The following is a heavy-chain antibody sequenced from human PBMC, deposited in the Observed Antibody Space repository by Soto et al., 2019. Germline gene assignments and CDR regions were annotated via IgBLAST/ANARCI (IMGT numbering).Heavy chain of an antibody. CDR2: ISYDGSNK. Sequence: QVQLVESGGGVVQPGRSLRLSCAASGFTFSSYAMHWVRQAPGKGLEWVAVISYDGSNKYYADSVKGRFTISRDTSKNTLYLPMTRLRAADTAVYYCASRSSGWYALPYCYYGMDVWGQGTTVTVSS. V-gene: IGHV3-30-3*01. D-gene: IGHD6-19*01. CDR3: ASRSSGWYALPYCYYGMDV. CDR1: GFTFSSYA. J-gene: IGHJ6*02.